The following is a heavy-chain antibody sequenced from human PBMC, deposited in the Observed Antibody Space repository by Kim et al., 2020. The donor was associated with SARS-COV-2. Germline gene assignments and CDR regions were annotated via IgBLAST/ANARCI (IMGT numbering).Heavy chain of an antibody. Sequence: SETLSLTCTVSGGSISNYYWSWIRQPAGKGLEWIGHIYTTGSTNYNPPLKSRVTMSVDTSKNQLSLNLSSVTAADTAGYYFARRAYFSRVGGAFDIWGQG. CDR2: IYTTGST. CDR1: GGSISNYY. CDR3: ARRAYFSRVGGAFDI. J-gene: IGHJ3*02. V-gene: IGHV4-4*07. D-gene: IGHD3-16*01.